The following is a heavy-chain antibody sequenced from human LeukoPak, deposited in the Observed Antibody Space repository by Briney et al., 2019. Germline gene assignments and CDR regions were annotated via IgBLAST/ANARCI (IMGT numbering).Heavy chain of an antibody. Sequence: SETLSLTCTVSGGSISSSSYYWGWIRQPPGKGLEWIGSIYYSGSTYYNPSLKSRVTISVDTSKNQFSLKLSSVTAADTAVYYCARSWGATIVSSWGQGTLVTVSS. V-gene: IGHV4-39*01. CDR2: IYYSGST. CDR1: GGSISSSSYY. J-gene: IGHJ5*02. D-gene: IGHD5-12*01. CDR3: ARSWGATIVSS.